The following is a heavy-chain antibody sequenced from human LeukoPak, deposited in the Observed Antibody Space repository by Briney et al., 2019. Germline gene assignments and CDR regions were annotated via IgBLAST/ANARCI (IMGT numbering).Heavy chain of an antibody. CDR1: GFTFRNYA. CDR3: AKDAATAGSFDY. V-gene: IGHV3-30*04. J-gene: IGHJ4*02. Sequence: GRSLRLSCAASGFTFRNYAMQWVRQAPGKGLEWVAVISSDGNSKFYIDSVKGRFTISRDNSKNTVYLQMSSLRVEDTAVYYCAKDAATAGSFDYWGQGTLVTVSS. CDR2: ISSDGNSK. D-gene: IGHD6-13*01.